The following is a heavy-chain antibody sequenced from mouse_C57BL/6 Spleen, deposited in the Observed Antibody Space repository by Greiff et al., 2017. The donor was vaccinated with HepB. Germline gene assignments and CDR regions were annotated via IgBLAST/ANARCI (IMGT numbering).Heavy chain of an antibody. CDR3: GYGTYWYFDV. Sequence: EVKLMESGPGLVKPSQSLSLTCSVTGYSITSGYYWNWIRQFPGNKLEWMGYISYDGSNNYNPSLKNRISITRDTSKNQFFLKLNSVTTEDTATYYCGYGTYWYFDVWGTGTTVTVAS. D-gene: IGHD2-1*01. CDR2: ISYDGSN. CDR1: GYSITSGYY. V-gene: IGHV3-6*01. J-gene: IGHJ1*03.